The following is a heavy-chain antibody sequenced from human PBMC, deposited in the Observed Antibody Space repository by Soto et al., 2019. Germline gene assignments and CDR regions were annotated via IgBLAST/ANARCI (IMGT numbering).Heavy chain of an antibody. D-gene: IGHD6-6*01. CDR3: AKREQLVLSNWFDP. Sequence: PGGSLRLSCAASGFTFSSYAMSWVRQAPGKGLEWVSAISGSGGSTYYAGSVKGRFTISRDNSKNTLYLQMNSLRAEDTAVYYCAKREQLVLSNWFDPWGQGTLVTVSS. J-gene: IGHJ5*02. V-gene: IGHV3-23*01. CDR2: ISGSGGST. CDR1: GFTFSSYA.